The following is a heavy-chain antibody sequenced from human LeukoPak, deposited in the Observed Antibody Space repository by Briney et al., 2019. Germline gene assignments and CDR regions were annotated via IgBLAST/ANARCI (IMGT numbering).Heavy chain of an antibody. J-gene: IGHJ6*02. Sequence: ASVKVSCKASGYTFTSYGISWVRQAPGQGAEWMGWISAYNGNTNYAQKLQGRVTMTTDTSTSTAYMELRSLRSDDTAVYYCARGGVVVVPAASKTSDYYGMDVWGQGTTVTVSS. CDR3: ARGGVVVVPAASKTSDYYGMDV. CDR1: GYTFTSYG. CDR2: ISAYNGNT. D-gene: IGHD2-2*01. V-gene: IGHV1-18*01.